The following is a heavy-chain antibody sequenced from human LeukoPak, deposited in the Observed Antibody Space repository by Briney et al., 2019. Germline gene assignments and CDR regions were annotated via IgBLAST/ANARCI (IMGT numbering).Heavy chain of an antibody. V-gene: IGHV3-7*01. CDR1: GFSFSTYW. CDR3: GRRPREIAVADY. J-gene: IGHJ4*02. CDR2: IKQDGSEK. Sequence: GGSLRLSCAASGFSFSTYWLSWVRQAPGKGLEWVANIKQDGSEKYYVDSVKGRFTISRDNAKNSLYLQMNSLRAEDTAVYYCGRRPREIAVADYWGQGTLVTVSS. D-gene: IGHD6-19*01.